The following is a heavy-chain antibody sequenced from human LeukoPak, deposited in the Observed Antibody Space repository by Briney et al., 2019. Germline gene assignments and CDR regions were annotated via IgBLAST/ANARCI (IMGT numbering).Heavy chain of an antibody. CDR2: ISGSGGST. J-gene: IGHJ4*02. CDR3: AKDEYSSSYLIDY. CDR1: GFTFSNYA. V-gene: IGHV3-23*01. D-gene: IGHD6-6*01. Sequence: GGSLRLSCAASGFTFSNYAMSWVRQAPGKGLEWVSAISGSGGSTYYADSVKGRFTISRDNSKNTLYLQMNSLRAEDTAVYYCAKDEYSSSYLIDYWGQGTLVTVSS.